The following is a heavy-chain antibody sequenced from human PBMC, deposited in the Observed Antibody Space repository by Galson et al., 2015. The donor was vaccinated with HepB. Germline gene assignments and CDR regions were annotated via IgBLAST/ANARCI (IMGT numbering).Heavy chain of an antibody. CDR1: GFTFSTYS. J-gene: IGHJ6*03. CDR3: ARAPNSGSSLFYYYYYFMDV. CDR2: ISRSSSTI. V-gene: IGHV3-48*02. Sequence: SLRLSCAASGFTFSTYSMKWVRQAPGKGLEWVSYISRSSSTIYYADSVKGRFTISRDNAKNSLYLQMNSLRDEDTAVYYCARAPNSGSSLFYYYYYFMDVWGKGTTVTVSS. D-gene: IGHD1-26*01.